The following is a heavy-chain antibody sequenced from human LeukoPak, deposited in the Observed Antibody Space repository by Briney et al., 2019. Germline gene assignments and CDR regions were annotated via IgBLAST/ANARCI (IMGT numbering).Heavy chain of an antibody. D-gene: IGHD5-18*01. CDR3: ARHPGYSSGWWYFDF. CDR2: INYSGTI. CDR1: GGSFSSNNHY. V-gene: IGHV4-39*01. J-gene: IGHJ4*02. Sequence: SETLSLTCTVSGGSFSSNNHYWGWIRQPPGKGLEWLGSINYSGTIFYSPSLNSRVTISVDTSGNQFSLKLTSATAADTAVYYCARHPGYSSGWWYFDFWGQGTLVTVSS.